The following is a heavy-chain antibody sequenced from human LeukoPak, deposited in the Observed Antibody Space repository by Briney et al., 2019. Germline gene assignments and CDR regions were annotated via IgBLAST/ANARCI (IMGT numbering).Heavy chain of an antibody. J-gene: IGHJ6*02. CDR3: AKQGQGYYYYGMDV. Sequence: GGSLRLSCVASGFTFSSYAMSWVRQAPGKGLEWVSAISGSGGSTYYADSVKGRFTISRDNSKNTLYLQMNSLRAEDTAVYYCAKQGQGYYYYGMDVWGQGTTVTVSS. CDR2: ISGSGGST. V-gene: IGHV3-23*01. CDR1: GFTFSSYA.